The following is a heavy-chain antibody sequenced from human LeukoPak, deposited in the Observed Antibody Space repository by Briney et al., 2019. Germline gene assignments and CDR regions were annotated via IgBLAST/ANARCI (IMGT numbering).Heavy chain of an antibody. J-gene: IGHJ6*04. CDR3: ARDMAGTPYYYGMDV. D-gene: IGHD6-19*01. Sequence: SETLSLTCTVSGGSVSSGSYYWSWIRQPPGTGLEWIGYIYYSGSTNYNPSLKSRVTISVDTSKNQFSLKLSSVTAADTAAYYCARDMAGTPYYYGMDVWGKGTTVTVSS. CDR2: IYYSGST. V-gene: IGHV4-61*01. CDR1: GGSVSSGSYY.